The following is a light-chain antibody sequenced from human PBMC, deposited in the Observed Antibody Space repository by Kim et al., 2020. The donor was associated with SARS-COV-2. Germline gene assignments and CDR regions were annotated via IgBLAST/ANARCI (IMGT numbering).Light chain of an antibody. CDR1: SSNIGAGYD. CDR2: DNN. J-gene: IGLJ3*02. V-gene: IGLV1-40*01. Sequence: QSVLTQPPSVSGAPGQRVTISCTGGSSNIGAGYDVHWYQQLPGTAPKLLIYDNNNRPSGVPDRFSGSKSGTSASLAITGLQAEDETDYYCPSYDTSLRAWVFGGGTQLTVL. CDR3: PSYDTSLRAWV.